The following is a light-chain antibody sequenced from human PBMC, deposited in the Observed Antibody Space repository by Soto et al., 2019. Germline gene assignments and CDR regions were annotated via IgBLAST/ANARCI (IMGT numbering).Light chain of an antibody. Sequence: EIVMTQSPATLSLSPGERATLSCRASQSVSSNLAWYQQKPGQAPRLLIYGASTRATGIPERFSGIGSGTEFTLTISSLQSEDFAVYYCQQYDNWLRTFGQGTKLEIK. V-gene: IGKV3-15*01. CDR3: QQYDNWLRT. CDR1: QSVSSN. J-gene: IGKJ2*01. CDR2: GAS.